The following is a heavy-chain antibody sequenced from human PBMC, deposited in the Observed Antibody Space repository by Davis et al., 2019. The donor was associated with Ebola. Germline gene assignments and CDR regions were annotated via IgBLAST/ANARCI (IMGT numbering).Heavy chain of an antibody. Sequence: ASVTVSCKASGYTFTSYYMHWVRQAPGQGLEWMGIINPSGGSTSYAQKFQGRVTMTRDTSMSTVYMELSSLRSEDTAVYYGAREGEGGDYGDLFDYWGQGTLVTVSS. CDR2: INPSGGST. D-gene: IGHD4-17*01. V-gene: IGHV1-46*01. CDR3: AREGEGGDYGDLFDY. J-gene: IGHJ4*02. CDR1: GYTFTSYY.